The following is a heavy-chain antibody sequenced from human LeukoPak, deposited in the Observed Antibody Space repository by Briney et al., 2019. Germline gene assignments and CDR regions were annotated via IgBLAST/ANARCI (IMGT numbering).Heavy chain of an antibody. CDR1: GGSISSGSYY. CDR3: ARLHGPLNYDFWSGHDAFDI. CDR2: IYTSGST. V-gene: IGHV4-61*02. D-gene: IGHD3-3*01. J-gene: IGHJ3*02. Sequence: KSSETLSLTCTVSGGSISSGSYYWSWIRQPAGKGLEWIGRIYTSGSTNYNPSLKSRVTISVDTSKNQFSLKLSSVTAADTAVYYCARLHGPLNYDFWSGHDAFDIWGQGTMVTVSS.